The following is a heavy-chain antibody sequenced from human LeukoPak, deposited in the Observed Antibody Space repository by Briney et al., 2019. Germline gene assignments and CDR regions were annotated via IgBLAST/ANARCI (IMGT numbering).Heavy chain of an antibody. D-gene: IGHD2-15*01. V-gene: IGHV3-48*04. CDR3: ASPIGYCSGGSCSGFDP. J-gene: IGHJ5*02. CDR2: ISSSSSTI. CDR1: GFTFSSYS. Sequence: GGSLGLSCAASGFTFSSYSMNWVRQAPGKGLEWFSYISSSSSTIYYADSVKGRFTISRDNAKNSLYLQMNSLRAEDTAVYYCASPIGYCSGGSCSGFDPWGQGTPVTVSS.